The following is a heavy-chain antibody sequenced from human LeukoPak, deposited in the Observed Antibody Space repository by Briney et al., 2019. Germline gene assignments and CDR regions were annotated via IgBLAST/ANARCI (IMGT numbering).Heavy chain of an antibody. V-gene: IGHV4-59*08. Sequence: SETLSLTCTVSGGSISSYYWSWIRQPPGKGLEWIGYIYYSGSTNYNPSLKSRVTMSVDTSKNQVSLKLSSVTAADTAVYYCARHGGYASGGDYWGQGTLVTVSS. J-gene: IGHJ4*02. CDR3: ARHGGYASGGDY. CDR1: GGSISSYY. CDR2: IYYSGST. D-gene: IGHD3-10*01.